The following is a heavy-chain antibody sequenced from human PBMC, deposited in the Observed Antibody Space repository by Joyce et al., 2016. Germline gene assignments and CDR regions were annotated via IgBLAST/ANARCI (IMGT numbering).Heavy chain of an antibody. CDR3: ETLPVTDDFWNEYYFHY. J-gene: IGHJ4*02. D-gene: IGHD3-3*01. Sequence: QVQLVQSGAEVKKPGGSVKVSCKVSGYSLSRLSIHWWRQAPGKGLEWMGGFDPEDAQIMYAQRFQGRVTMTEDTSTDTAYMELTSLRSEDTAVYYCETLPVTDDFWNEYYFHYWGQGTLVTVSS. V-gene: IGHV1-24*01. CDR1: GYSLSRLS. CDR2: FDPEDAQI.